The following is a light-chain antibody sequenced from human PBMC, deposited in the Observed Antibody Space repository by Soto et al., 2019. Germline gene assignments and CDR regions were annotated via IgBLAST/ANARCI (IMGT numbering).Light chain of an antibody. CDR3: QQYGSSPWT. CDR2: DAS. Sequence: IVLTQSPGTLSLSPGERATLSCRAIQSVTGNYLGWYQQKPGQAPRLLIYDASSRATGIPDRFSGSGSGTDFTLTISRLEPEDFAVYHCQQYGSSPWTFGQGTKVQIK. CDR1: QSVTGNY. J-gene: IGKJ1*01. V-gene: IGKV3-20*01.